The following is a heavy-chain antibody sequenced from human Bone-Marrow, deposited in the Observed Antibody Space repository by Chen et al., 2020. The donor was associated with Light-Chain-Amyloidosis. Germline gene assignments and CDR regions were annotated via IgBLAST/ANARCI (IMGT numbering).Heavy chain of an antibody. CDR3: ARAEYYDSSGSIVDAFDI. J-gene: IGHJ3*02. CDR1: VGSISSGNSY. CDR2: IYASGST. V-gene: IGHV4-61*02. D-gene: IGHD3-22*01. Sequence: QVQLQESGPGLVKPSQTLSLTCTVSVGSISSGNSYWSWIRQPAGEGLEWIGRIYASGSTDYNPSLKSRVTISVDTSKNQFSLRLSSVTAADTAVYYCARAEYYDSSGSIVDAFDIWGQGTLVTVSS.